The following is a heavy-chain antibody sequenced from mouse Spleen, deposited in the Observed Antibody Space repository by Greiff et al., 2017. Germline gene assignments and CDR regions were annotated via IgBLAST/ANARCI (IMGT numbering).Heavy chain of an antibody. CDR1: GFSLTSYG. V-gene: IGHV2-9*02. CDR2: IWAGGST. D-gene: IGHD2-3*01. Sequence: VQVVESGPGLVAPSQSLSITCTVSGFSLTSYGVHWVRQPPGKGLEWLGVIWAGGSTNYNSALMSRLSISKDNSKSQVFLKMNSLQTDDTAMYYCARDQDDGYYWFAYWGQGTLVTVSA. J-gene: IGHJ3*01. CDR3: ARDQDDGYYWFAY.